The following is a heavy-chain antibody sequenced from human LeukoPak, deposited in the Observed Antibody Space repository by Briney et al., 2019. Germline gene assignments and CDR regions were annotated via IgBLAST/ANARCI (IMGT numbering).Heavy chain of an antibody. Sequence: SFSDYYMSWIRQPPGKGLEWIGYIYYSGNTYYNPSLKSRVTISVDTSKSQFSLKLTSVTAADTAVYYCAREILAYCGGDCYSAPFDYWGQGTLVTVSS. J-gene: IGHJ4*02. CDR2: IYYSGNT. D-gene: IGHD2-21*02. V-gene: IGHV4-30-4*08. CDR1: SFSDYY. CDR3: AREILAYCGGDCYSAPFDY.